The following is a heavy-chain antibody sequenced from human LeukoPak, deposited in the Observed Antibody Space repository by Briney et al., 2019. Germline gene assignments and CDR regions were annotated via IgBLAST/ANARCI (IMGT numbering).Heavy chain of an antibody. D-gene: IGHD2-15*01. CDR1: GYTFTGCY. V-gene: IGHV1-2*06. Sequence: ASVKVSCKASGYTFTGCYMHWVRQAPGQGLEWMGRINPNSGGTNYAQKFQGRVTMTRDTSISTAYMELSRLRSDDTAVYYCARDHGVVAAYPDYYYMDVWGKGTTVTVSS. CDR2: INPNSGGT. CDR3: ARDHGVVAAYPDYYYMDV. J-gene: IGHJ6*03.